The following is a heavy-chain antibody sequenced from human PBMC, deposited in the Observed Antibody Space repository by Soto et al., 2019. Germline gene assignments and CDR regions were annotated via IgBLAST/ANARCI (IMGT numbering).Heavy chain of an antibody. CDR1: GSTFDDYG. CDR3: VRGFNNGPFDC. Sequence: EVQLVESGGGVVRPGGSLRLSCAASGSTFDDYGMSWVRQAPGKGLEWVCGINRNGGSTGYVDSVKGRFTISRDKAKNSLYLQLNSLRAADTALYYCVRGFNNGPFDCWGQGTLVTVSS. V-gene: IGHV3-20*04. CDR2: INRNGGST. J-gene: IGHJ4*02. D-gene: IGHD2-8*01.